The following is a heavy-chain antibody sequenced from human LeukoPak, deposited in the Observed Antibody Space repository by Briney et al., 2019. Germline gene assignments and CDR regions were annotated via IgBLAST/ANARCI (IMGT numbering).Heavy chain of an antibody. J-gene: IGHJ5*02. CDR1: GYTFTSYD. V-gene: IGHV1-8*02. Sequence: ASVKVSCKASGYTFTSYDINWVRQATGQGLEWMGWMNPNSGNTGYAQKFQGRVTMTRDTSTSTVYMELSSLRSEDTAIYYCARDNSGGSTWWFDPWGQGTLVTVSS. CDR2: MNPNSGNT. CDR3: ARDNSGGSTWWFDP. D-gene: IGHD2-15*01.